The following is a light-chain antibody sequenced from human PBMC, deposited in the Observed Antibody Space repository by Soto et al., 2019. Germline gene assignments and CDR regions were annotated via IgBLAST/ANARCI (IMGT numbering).Light chain of an antibody. Sequence: QSALTQPRSVSGSLGQSVTISCTGTSSDVGTYNYVSWYQQHPGKAPKVMIYDVSERPSGVPDRFSGSKSVNTASLTISGLQAEDEADYYCCSYAGSPRDVLGTGTKVTVL. CDR3: CSYAGSPRDV. CDR2: DVS. J-gene: IGLJ1*01. CDR1: SSDVGTYNY. V-gene: IGLV2-11*01.